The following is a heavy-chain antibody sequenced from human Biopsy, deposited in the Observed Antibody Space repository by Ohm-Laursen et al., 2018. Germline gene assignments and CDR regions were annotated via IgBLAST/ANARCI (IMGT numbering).Heavy chain of an antibody. CDR2: ISGSGSTT. D-gene: IGHD2-15*01. CDR3: AKDHCSGGTCYSDGPVFDF. Sequence: SLRLSCAASGFTFSSYVMSWVRQAPGKELEWVSTISGSGSTTYYEDSVKGRFTISRDNSKNTLYLQMNSLRAEDTAVYYCAKDHCSGGTCYSDGPVFDFWGQGTLVTVSS. V-gene: IGHV3-23*01. CDR1: GFTFSSYV. J-gene: IGHJ4*02.